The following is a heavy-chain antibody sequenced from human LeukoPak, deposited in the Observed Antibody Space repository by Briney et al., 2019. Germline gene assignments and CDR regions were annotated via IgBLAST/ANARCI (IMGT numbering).Heavy chain of an antibody. J-gene: IGHJ4*02. CDR1: GGSISSSSYY. V-gene: IGHV4-39*07. CDR2: IYYSGST. CDR3: ASPRLYYYDSSGPRGGGYFDY. D-gene: IGHD3-22*01. Sequence: SETLSLTCTVSGGSISSSSYYWGWIRQPPGKGLEWIGSIYYSGSTYYNPSLKSRVTISVDTSKNQFSLKLSSVTAADTAVYYCASPRLYYYDSSGPRGGGYFDYWGQGTLVTVSS.